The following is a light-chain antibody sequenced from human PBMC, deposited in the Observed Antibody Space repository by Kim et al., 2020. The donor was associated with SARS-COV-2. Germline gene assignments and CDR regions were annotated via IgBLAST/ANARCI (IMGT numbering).Light chain of an antibody. J-gene: IGLJ2*01. CDR1: SLRIYY. Sequence: ALGQTVRITCQGASLRIYYATWYQQKPGQAPILVIYGKNNRPSGIPDRFSGSSSGNTASLTITGTQAGDEADYYCNSRDSNDNVVFGGGTQLTVL. CDR2: GKN. CDR3: NSRDSNDNVV. V-gene: IGLV3-19*01.